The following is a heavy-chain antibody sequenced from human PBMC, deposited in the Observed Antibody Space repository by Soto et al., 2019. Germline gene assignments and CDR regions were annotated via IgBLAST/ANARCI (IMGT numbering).Heavy chain of an antibody. D-gene: IGHD2-21*01. V-gene: IGHV4-31*03. CDR1: GASISSGGYY. Sequence: QVQLQESGPGLVKPSQTLSLTCSVSGASISSGGYYWNWIRQRPGKGLEGIGYIYYSRTTYYNPSLKSRVTITVDTSTNQFSLKLIAVTAADTAVYYCAASCVGCGGFNYYGMDVWGQGTTVTVSS. J-gene: IGHJ6*02. CDR2: IYYSRTT. CDR3: AASCVGCGGFNYYGMDV.